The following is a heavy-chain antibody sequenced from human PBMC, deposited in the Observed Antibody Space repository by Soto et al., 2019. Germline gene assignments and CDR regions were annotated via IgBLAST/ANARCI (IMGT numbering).Heavy chain of an antibody. Sequence: QVQLVQSGPEVKKPGSSVKVSCKASGGTFSSYVFSWVRQAPGQGLEWMGRITPVFGTTRYAQKFQGRVTISADESTTTIYVELSSLKSEDTAMYYCGRGLLSDLWGQGTLVTVSS. CDR1: GGTFSSYV. CDR3: GRGLLSDL. CDR2: ITPVFGTT. D-gene: IGHD3-10*01. J-gene: IGHJ5*02. V-gene: IGHV1-69*18.